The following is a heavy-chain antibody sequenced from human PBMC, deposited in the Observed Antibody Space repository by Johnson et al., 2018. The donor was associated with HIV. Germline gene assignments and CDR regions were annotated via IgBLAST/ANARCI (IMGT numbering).Heavy chain of an antibody. J-gene: IGHJ3*02. CDR2: ISYDGSDK. CDR3: AKSPRFTIFGSDAFDI. D-gene: IGHD3-3*01. V-gene: IGHV3-30*04. CDR1: GFTFSSYA. Sequence: QVQLVESGGGVVQPGRSLRLSCAASGFTFSSYAMHWVRQAPGKGLEWVAVISYDGSDKDYADSVKGRFTISRDNSKNTLYLQMNSLRAEDTAVYYCAKSPRFTIFGSDAFDIWGQGTMVTVSS.